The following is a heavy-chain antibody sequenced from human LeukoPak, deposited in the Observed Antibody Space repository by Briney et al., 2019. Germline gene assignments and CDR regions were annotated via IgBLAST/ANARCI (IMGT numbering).Heavy chain of an antibody. CDR1: GYTFTRYY. D-gene: IGHD6-13*01. CDR3: ARMYSSSSDYYYYYMDV. CDR2: INPNSGGT. J-gene: IGHJ6*03. V-gene: IGHV1-2*02. Sequence: ASVKVSCKASGYTFTRYYMHWVRQAPGQGREGMGWINPNSGGTKYEQKFEGRVTMTRETDIRTDYMELSRLRSDDPAVYYCARMYSSSSDYYYYYMDVWGKGTTVTVSS.